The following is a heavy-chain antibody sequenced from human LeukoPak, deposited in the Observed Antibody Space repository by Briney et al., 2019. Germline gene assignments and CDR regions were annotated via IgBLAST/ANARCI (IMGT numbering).Heavy chain of an antibody. J-gene: IGHJ4*02. CDR1: GFTFSNYG. V-gene: IGHV3-23*01. D-gene: IGHD3-10*01. CDR2: ISGGGGST. CDR3: AKGVGVYYYRSANPGY. Sequence: GGSLRLSCAASGFTFSNYGMSWVRQAPGKGLEWVSAISGGGGSTYYADSVKARFTISRDNSKNTLYLQMNSLRAEDTAVYYCAKGVGVYYYRSANPGYCGQGTRVPVSS.